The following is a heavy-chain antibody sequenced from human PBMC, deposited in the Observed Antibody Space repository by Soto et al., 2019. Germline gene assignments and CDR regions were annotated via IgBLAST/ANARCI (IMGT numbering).Heavy chain of an antibody. D-gene: IGHD6-13*01. V-gene: IGHV3-74*01. Sequence: QLVESGGGLVQPGGSLRLSCAASGFTLNNYWMHWVRQAPGRGLVWVSRINGDATSTSYADSVKGRFTISRDNARNTLYLQMNSLRAEDTALYYCARGDIAAETFFYYYGMDLWGQGTTVTVS. CDR3: ARGDIAAETFFYYYGMDL. J-gene: IGHJ6*02. CDR1: GFTLNNYW. CDR2: INGDATST.